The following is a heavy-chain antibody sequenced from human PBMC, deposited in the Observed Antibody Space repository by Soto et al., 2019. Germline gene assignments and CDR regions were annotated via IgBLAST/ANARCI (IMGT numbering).Heavy chain of an antibody. CDR3: ANRHQTHVAVAGTFDY. CDR1: GFTFSSYA. CDR2: ISGSGGST. V-gene: IGHV3-23*01. D-gene: IGHD6-19*01. J-gene: IGHJ4*02. Sequence: EVQLLESGGGLVQPGGSLRLSCAASGFTFSSYAMSWVRQAPGKGLEWVSAISGSGGSTSYADSVKGRFTISRDNTKNTRYLQMNSVRAEDKAVSFCANRHQTHVAVAGTFDYWGQGTLVTVSS.